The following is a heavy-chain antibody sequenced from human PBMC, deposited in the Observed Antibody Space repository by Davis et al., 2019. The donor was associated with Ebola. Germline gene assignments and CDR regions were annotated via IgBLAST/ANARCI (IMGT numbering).Heavy chain of an antibody. CDR3: AKEDWWRFDP. CDR2: IKQDESKK. Sequence: GESLKISCAASGFNFNGYAMTWVRQGPGKGLEWLANIKQDESKKNYVDSVKDRFTISRDNAKNSLYLQMNGLRAEDTAMYYCAKEDWWRFDPWGQGTLVTVSS. J-gene: IGHJ5*02. V-gene: IGHV3-7*03. D-gene: IGHD2-8*02. CDR1: GFNFNGYA.